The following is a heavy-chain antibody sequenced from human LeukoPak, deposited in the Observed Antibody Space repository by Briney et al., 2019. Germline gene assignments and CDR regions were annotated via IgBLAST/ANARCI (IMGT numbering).Heavy chain of an antibody. J-gene: IGHJ4*02. CDR2: ISSSSSYI. CDR1: GFTFSSYS. V-gene: IGHV3-21*01. D-gene: IGHD6-6*01. CDR3: ARDRDSSSSDQAAALYYFDY. Sequence: PGGSLRLSCAASGFTFSSYSMNWVRQAPGKGLEWVSSISSSSSYIYYADSVKGRFTISRDNAKNSLYLQMNSLRAEDTAVYYCARDRDSSSSDQAAALYYFDYWGQGTLVTVSS.